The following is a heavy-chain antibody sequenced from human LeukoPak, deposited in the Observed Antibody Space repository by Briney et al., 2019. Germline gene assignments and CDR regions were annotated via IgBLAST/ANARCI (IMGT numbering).Heavy chain of an antibody. J-gene: IGHJ6*02. D-gene: IGHD6-13*01. CDR1: GFTVSSNY. CDR3: AKAPYSSSWYDYYYGMDV. CDR2: ISGSGGST. Sequence: PGGSLRLSCAASGFTVSSNYMSWVRQAPGKGLEWVSAISGSGGSTYYADSVKGRFTISRDNSKNTLYLQMNSLRAEDTAVYYCAKAPYSSSWYDYYYGMDVWGQGTTVTVSS. V-gene: IGHV3-23*01.